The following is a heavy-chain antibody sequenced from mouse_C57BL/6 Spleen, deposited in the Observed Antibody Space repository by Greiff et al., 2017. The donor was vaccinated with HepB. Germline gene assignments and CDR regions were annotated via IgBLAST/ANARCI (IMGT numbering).Heavy chain of an antibody. V-gene: IGHV1-82*01. CDR3: ARSRITTVVATDY. Sequence: VQLQQSGPELVKPGASVKISCKASGYAFSSSWMNWVKQRPGKGLEWIGRIYPGDGDTNYNGKFKGKATLTADKSSSTAYMQLSSLTSEDSAVYFCARSRITTVVATDYWGQGTTLTVSS. J-gene: IGHJ2*01. D-gene: IGHD1-1*01. CDR1: GYAFSSSW. CDR2: IYPGDGDT.